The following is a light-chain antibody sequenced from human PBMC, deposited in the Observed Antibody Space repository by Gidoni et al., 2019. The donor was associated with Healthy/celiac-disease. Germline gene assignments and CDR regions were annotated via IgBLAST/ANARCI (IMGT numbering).Light chain of an antibody. J-gene: IGLJ2*01. V-gene: IGLV3-1*01. Sequence: SYELTQPPSVSVSPGQTASITCSGDKLGDKYACWSQQKPGQSPVLVIYKDSKRPSGIPERFSGSNSGNTATLTISGTQAMDEADYYCQAWDSSTVVFGGGTKLTVL. CDR1: KLGDKY. CDR3: QAWDSSTVV. CDR2: KDS.